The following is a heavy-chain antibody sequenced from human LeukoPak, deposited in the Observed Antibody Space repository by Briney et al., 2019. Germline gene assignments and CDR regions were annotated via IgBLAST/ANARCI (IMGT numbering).Heavy chain of an antibody. V-gene: IGHV1-18*01. D-gene: IGHD3-16*02. J-gene: IGHJ3*02. Sequence: ASVKVSCKASGYTFSRYGITGVRQAPGQGLEGMGWINTYNGNTNYARKLQGRVTMTTDTSTSTAYMELRSLRSGDTAVYYCARQSYVWGNYRSYDALDIWGQGTMVTVSS. CDR1: GYTFSRYG. CDR3: ARQSYVWGNYRSYDALDI. CDR2: INTYNGNT.